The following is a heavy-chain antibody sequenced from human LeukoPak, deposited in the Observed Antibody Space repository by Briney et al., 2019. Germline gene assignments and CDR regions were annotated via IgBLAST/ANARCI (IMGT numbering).Heavy chain of an antibody. Sequence: PGGSLRLSCAASGFTFSRYWMHWVRQAPGKGLVWVSRINIDGSSTSYADSVKGRFTISRDNAKNTLYLQMNTLRAEDTAAYYCAREGYYYGSGRPMPFDPWGQGTLVTVSS. D-gene: IGHD3-10*01. CDR3: AREGYYYGSGRPMPFDP. V-gene: IGHV3-74*01. J-gene: IGHJ5*02. CDR2: INIDGSST. CDR1: GFTFSRYW.